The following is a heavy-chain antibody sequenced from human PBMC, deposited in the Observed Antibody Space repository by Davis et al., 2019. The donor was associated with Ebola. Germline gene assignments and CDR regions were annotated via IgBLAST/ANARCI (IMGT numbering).Heavy chain of an antibody. Sequence: GSLRLSCAVYGGSFSGYYWSWIRQPPGKGLEWIGEINHSGSTNYNPSLKSRVTISVDTSKNQFSLKLRSVTAADTAMYYCSRGPGYSYGRGEFEYWGQGTLVTVSS. CDR1: GGSFSGYY. CDR2: INHSGST. V-gene: IGHV4-34*01. J-gene: IGHJ4*02. CDR3: SRGPGYSYGRGEFEY. D-gene: IGHD5-18*01.